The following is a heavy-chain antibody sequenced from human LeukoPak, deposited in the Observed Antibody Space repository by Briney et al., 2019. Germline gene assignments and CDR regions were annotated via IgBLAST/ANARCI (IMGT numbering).Heavy chain of an antibody. CDR2: INSDGGIT. V-gene: IGHV3-74*01. CDR1: GFTFSSYW. CDR3: ARGSLGAGDY. D-gene: IGHD1-26*01. Sequence: PGGSLRLSCAASGFTFSSYWMHWVRQAPGKGLVWVSRINSDGGITNYADSVKGRFTISRDNAKNTLYLQMNSLRAEDTAVYYCARGSLGAGDYWGQGTLVTVSS. J-gene: IGHJ4*02.